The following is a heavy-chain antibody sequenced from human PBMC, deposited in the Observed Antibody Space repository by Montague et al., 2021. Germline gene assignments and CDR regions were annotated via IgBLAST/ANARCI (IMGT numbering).Heavy chain of an antibody. D-gene: IGHD3-3*01. V-gene: IGHV3-9*01. CDR1: GFIFNNYV. CDR2: INGNSINI. Sequence: SLRLSCAASGFIFNNYVMNWVRQAPGKGLEWVSGINGNSINIDYADSVKGRFTISRDNAKNSLYLQMNSLRAEDTAFYYCVKDTRDYYPDFWGQGILVTASS. J-gene: IGHJ4*02. CDR3: VKDTRDYYPDF.